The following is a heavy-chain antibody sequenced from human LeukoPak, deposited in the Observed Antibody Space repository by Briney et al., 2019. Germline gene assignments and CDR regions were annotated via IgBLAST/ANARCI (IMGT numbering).Heavy chain of an antibody. D-gene: IGHD6-13*01. CDR3: ARDLEGGSSSWYDY. V-gene: IGHV4-38-2*02. Sequence: NSSETLSLTCTVSGYSISSGYYWGWIRQPPGQGLEWIGSIYHSGSTYYNPSLKSRVTISVDTSKNQFSLKLSSVTAADTAVYYCARDLEGGSSSWYDYWGQGTLVTVSS. J-gene: IGHJ4*02. CDR2: IYHSGST. CDR1: GYSISSGYY.